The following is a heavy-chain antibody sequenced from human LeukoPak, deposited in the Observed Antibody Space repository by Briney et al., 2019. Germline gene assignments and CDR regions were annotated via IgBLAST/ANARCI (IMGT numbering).Heavy chain of an antibody. Sequence: SETLSLTCTVSGGSISSSSYYWGWIRQPPGKGLEWIGTIYYSGSTYYNPSLKTRLTISVDTSKNHFSLRLSSLTAADTAVYYCARVSGTFTFFDYWGQGTLVTVSS. CDR1: GGSISSSSYY. CDR2: IYYSGST. CDR3: ARVSGTFTFFDY. D-gene: IGHD3-10*01. V-gene: IGHV4-39*02. J-gene: IGHJ4*02.